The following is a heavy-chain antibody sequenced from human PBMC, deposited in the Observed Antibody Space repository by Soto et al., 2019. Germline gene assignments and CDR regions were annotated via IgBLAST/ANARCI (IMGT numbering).Heavy chain of an antibody. V-gene: IGHV1-18*04. CDR1: GFTFTSYG. CDR2: ISAYNGDT. Sequence: QVQLVQSGAEVKKPGASVKVSCKASGFTFTSYGISWVRQAPGQGLEWMGWISAYNGDTNYAQKFQGRVTMTADTSTTTASMELRGLRSDDTAVYYCARDYYGGGYDSPIDYWGQGTLVTVSS. CDR3: ARDYYGGGYDSPIDY. D-gene: IGHD5-12*01. J-gene: IGHJ4*02.